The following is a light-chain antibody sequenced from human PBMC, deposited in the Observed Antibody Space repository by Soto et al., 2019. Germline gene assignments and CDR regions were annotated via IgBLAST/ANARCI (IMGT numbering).Light chain of an antibody. Sequence: EIVLTQSPGTLSLSPGERATLSCRASQSVSSHYLAWYQQKPGQAPRLLIYGASSRAIGIPDRFSGSGSGTDFTLTVSRLEPEDFAVYYCQQYGSSSGTFGQGTKVE. CDR2: GAS. J-gene: IGKJ1*01. CDR1: QSVSSHY. CDR3: QQYGSSSGT. V-gene: IGKV3-20*01.